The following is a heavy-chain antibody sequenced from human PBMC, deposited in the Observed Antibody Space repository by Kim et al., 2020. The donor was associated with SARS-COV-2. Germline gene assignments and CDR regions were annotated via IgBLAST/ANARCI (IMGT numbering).Heavy chain of an antibody. CDR2: ISYDGSNK. D-gene: IGHD3-22*01. V-gene: IGHV3-30*03. J-gene: IGHJ4*02. CDR1: GFTFSSYG. CDR3: VSENSRNYYDSSGYLGYFDY. Sequence: GGSLRLSCAASGFTFSSYGMHWVRQAPGKGLEWVAVISYDGSNKYYADSVKGRFTISRDNSKNTLYLQMNSLRAEDTAVYYCVSENSRNYYDSSGYLGYFDYWGQGTLVTVSS.